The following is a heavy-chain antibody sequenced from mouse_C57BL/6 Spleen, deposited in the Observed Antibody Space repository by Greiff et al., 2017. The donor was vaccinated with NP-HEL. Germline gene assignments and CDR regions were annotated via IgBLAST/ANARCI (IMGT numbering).Heavy chain of an antibody. Sequence: QVQLQQSGAELVRPGASVKLSCKASGYTFTDYYINWVKQRPGQGLEWIARIYPGSGNTYYNEKFKGKATLTAEKSSSTAYMQLSSLTSEDSAVYFCARTSLTTVVATDYWGQGTTLTVSS. CDR1: GYTFTDYY. D-gene: IGHD1-1*01. CDR3: ARTSLTTVVATDY. V-gene: IGHV1-76*01. CDR2: IYPGSGNT. J-gene: IGHJ2*01.